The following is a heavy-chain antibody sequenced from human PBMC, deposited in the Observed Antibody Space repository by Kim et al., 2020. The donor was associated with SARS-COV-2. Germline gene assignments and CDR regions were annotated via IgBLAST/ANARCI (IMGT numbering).Heavy chain of an antibody. CDR3: ARVVWFGGNDGDY. V-gene: IGHV3-48*02. J-gene: IGHJ4*02. D-gene: IGHD3-10*01. Sequence: GGSLRLSCAASGFTFSSYSMNWVRQAPGKGLEWVSYISSSSSTINYADSVKGRFTISTDNAKNSLYLQMNSLRDEDTAVYYCARVVWFGGNDGDYWGQGTLFSVSP. CDR2: ISSSSSTI. CDR1: GFTFSSYS.